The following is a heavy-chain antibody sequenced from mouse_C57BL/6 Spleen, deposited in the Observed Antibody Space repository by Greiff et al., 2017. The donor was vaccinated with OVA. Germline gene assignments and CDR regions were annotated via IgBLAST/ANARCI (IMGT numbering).Heavy chain of an antibody. CDR1: GYAFTDYL. CDR2: INPGSGGT. V-gene: IGHV1-54*01. CDR3: ARSGDDERGVYAMGY. Sequence: VQLQQSGAELVRPGTSVKVSCKASGYAFTDYLIEWVKQRPGQGLEWIGVINPGSGGTNYNEKFKGKATLTADKSSSTAYMQLSSLTSEDSAVYFCARSGDDERGVYAMGYWGQGTSVTVSS. J-gene: IGHJ4*01. D-gene: IGHD3-2*02.